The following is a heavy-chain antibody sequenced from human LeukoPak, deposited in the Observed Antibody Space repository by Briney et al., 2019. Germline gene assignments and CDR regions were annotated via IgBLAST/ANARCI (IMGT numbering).Heavy chain of an antibody. Sequence: VASVKVSCKASGYTFTSYGISWVRQAPGQGLEWMGWISAYNGNTNYAQKLQGRVTMTTDTSTSTAYMELGRLRSDDTAVYYCARDQDEYSRSYYFDYWGQGTPVTVSS. CDR1: GYTFTSYG. J-gene: IGHJ4*02. V-gene: IGHV1-18*01. CDR3: ARDQDEYSRSYYFDY. D-gene: IGHD6-6*01. CDR2: ISAYNGNT.